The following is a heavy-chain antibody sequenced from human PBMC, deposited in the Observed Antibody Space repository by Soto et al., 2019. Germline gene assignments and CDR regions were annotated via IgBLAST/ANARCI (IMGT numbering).Heavy chain of an antibody. CDR2: IHYSGTT. D-gene: IGHD3-3*01. CDR1: GGSISSGGYY. Sequence: SETLSLTCTVSGGSISSGGYYWSWIRQHPEKGLEWIGNIHYSGTTSYNPSLKSRVIISVDTSQNQFSLKLSSVTAADTAVYYCAGRTSLASVEIFSGGLSGYNWVDPWGRGTLVTVSS. J-gene: IGHJ5*01. CDR3: AGRTSLASVEIFSGGLSGYNWVDP. V-gene: IGHV4-30-4*08.